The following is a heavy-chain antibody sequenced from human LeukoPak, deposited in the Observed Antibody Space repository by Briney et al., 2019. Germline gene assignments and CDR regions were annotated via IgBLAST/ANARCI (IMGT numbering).Heavy chain of an antibody. CDR2: ISPSGGST. Sequence: GASVKVSCKAFGYTFTSNYMHWVRQAPGQGPEWMGVISPSGGSTTYAQKFQGRVTLTRDMSTSTDYLELSSLRSEDTAVYYCARIAAALNWFDPWGQGTLVTVSS. V-gene: IGHV1-46*01. CDR1: GYTFTSNY. D-gene: IGHD6-13*01. J-gene: IGHJ5*02. CDR3: ARIAAALNWFDP.